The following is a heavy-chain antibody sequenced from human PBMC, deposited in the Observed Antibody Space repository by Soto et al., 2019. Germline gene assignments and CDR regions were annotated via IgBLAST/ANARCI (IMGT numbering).Heavy chain of an antibody. V-gene: IGHV1-18*01. CDR1: GYTFTSYG. CDR3: ARDTDYDFWSGSPGLYGMDV. D-gene: IGHD3-3*01. J-gene: IGHJ6*02. CDR2: ISAYNGNT. Sequence: ASVKVSCKASGYTFTSYGIIWVRQAPGQGLEWMGWISAYNGNTNYAQKLQGRVTMTTDTSTSTAYMELRSLRSDDTAVYYCARDTDYDFWSGSPGLYGMDVWGQGTTVTVSS.